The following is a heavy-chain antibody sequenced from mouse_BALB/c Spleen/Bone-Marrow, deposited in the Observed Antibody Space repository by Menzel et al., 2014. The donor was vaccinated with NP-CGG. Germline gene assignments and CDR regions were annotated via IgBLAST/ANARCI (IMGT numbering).Heavy chain of an antibody. Sequence: QVQLQQSGAELAKPGASVKMSCKASGYTFTSYWMHWVKQRPGQGLEWIGYINPSTGYTEYNQKFKDKATLTADKSSSTAYMQLSSLTSEDSAVYYCARRAVRYFDYRGQGTTLTVSS. J-gene: IGHJ2*01. CDR3: ARRAVRYFDY. CDR1: GYTFTSYW. CDR2: INPSTGYT. V-gene: IGHV1-7*01. D-gene: IGHD2-13*01.